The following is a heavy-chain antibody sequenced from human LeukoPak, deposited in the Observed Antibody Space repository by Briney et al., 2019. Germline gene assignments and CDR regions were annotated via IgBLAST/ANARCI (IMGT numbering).Heavy chain of an antibody. V-gene: IGHV3-30*04. Sequence: SGRSLRLSCAAAGFTFSSYVMHWVRQAPGKGLEWVAFIRYDGSNKYYADSVKGRFTISRDNSKNTLYLQMTSLRAEDTAVYYCASPRGFYDSSGYSDDAFDIWGQGTMVTVSS. CDR2: IRYDGSNK. CDR3: ASPRGFYDSSGYSDDAFDI. J-gene: IGHJ3*02. D-gene: IGHD3-22*01. CDR1: GFTFSSYV.